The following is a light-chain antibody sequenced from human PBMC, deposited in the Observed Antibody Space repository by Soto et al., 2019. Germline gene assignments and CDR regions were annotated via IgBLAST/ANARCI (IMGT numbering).Light chain of an antibody. J-gene: IGKJ1*01. CDR2: DAS. CDR3: QQYNTYWT. V-gene: IGKV1-5*01. CDR1: QSISSW. Sequence: DIQMTQSPSTLSASVGDRVTITCRASQSISSWLAWYQQKPGKAPNLLIYDASTLESGVPSRFSGSGSGTEFTLTISSLQPDYFATYYCQQYNTYWTFGQGTKVEIK.